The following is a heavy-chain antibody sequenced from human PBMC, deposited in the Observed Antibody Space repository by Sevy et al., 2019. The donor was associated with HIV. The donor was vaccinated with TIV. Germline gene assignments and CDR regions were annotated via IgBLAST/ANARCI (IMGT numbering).Heavy chain of an antibody. D-gene: IGHD6-13*01. V-gene: IGHV4-39*01. CDR1: GDTIVSSGHY. J-gene: IGHJ6*02. Sequence: SDTLSLTCTISGDTIVSSGHYWGWIRQTPGKGLEWIGSVYYNGHTYYNPSLKSRLTISIDTSKNQFSLNLNSVTAADTGIYFCAREAGGYDYDYGMDVWGQGTTVTVSS. CDR2: VYYNGHT. CDR3: AREAGGYDYDYGMDV.